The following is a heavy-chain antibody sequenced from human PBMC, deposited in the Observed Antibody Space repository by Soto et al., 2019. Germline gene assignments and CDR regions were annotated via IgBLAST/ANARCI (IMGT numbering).Heavy chain of an antibody. CDR2: IFSNDEK. V-gene: IGHV2-26*01. Sequence: QVTLKESGPVLVKPTETLTLTCTVSGFSFNNPRVGVSWIRQPPGKALEWLAHIFSNDEKSYSTSLKSGLTISQDTSKSQVVLTMTNMDPVDTAPYYCARIYGFGELFVFDYWGQGTLVTVSS. CDR3: ARIYGFGELFVFDY. D-gene: IGHD3-10*01. CDR1: GFSFNNPRVG. J-gene: IGHJ4*02.